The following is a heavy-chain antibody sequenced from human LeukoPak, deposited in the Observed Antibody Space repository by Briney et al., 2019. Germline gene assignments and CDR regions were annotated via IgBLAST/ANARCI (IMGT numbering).Heavy chain of an antibody. J-gene: IGHJ4*02. CDR2: INHSGST. V-gene: IGHV4-34*01. Sequence: PGGSLRLSCAASGFTFSSYAMSWIRQPPGKGLEWIGEINHSGSTNYNPSLKSRVTISVDTSKNQFSLKLSSVTAADTAVYYCARDSSGYYYVEYWGQGTLVTVSS. D-gene: IGHD3-22*01. CDR3: ARDSSGYYYVEY. CDR1: GFTFSSYA.